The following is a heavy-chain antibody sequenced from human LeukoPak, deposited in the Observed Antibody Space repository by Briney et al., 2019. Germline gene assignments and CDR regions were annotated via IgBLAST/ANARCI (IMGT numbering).Heavy chain of an antibody. Sequence: ASVKVSCKASGYTFTNYGIIWVRQAPGQGLEWMGWISGYNGNTKYAQKLQGRVTMTTDTSTSTVYMELRSLRSDDTAVYYCARGFPHRGEYDSSGYYSYYFDYWGQGTLVTVSS. CDR2: ISGYNGNT. D-gene: IGHD3-22*01. CDR3: ARGFPHRGEYDSSGYYSYYFDY. J-gene: IGHJ4*02. V-gene: IGHV1-18*01. CDR1: GYTFTNYG.